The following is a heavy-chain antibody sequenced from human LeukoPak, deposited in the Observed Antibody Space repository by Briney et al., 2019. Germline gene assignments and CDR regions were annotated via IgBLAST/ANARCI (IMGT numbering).Heavy chain of an antibody. D-gene: IGHD1-7*01. J-gene: IGHJ6*03. Sequence: ASVKVSCKASGYTSTSYDINWVRQATGQGLEWMGWMNPNSGNTGYAQKFQGRVTMTRNTSISTAYMELSSLRSEDTAVCYCARGLLAGTTYYYYYMDVWGKGTTVTVSS. CDR3: ARGLLAGTTYYYYYMDV. CDR2: MNPNSGNT. V-gene: IGHV1-8*01. CDR1: GYTSTSYD.